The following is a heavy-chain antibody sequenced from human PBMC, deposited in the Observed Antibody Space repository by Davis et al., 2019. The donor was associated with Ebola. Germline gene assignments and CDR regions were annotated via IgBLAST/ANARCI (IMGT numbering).Heavy chain of an antibody. CDR3: AREGNYDSSGYFDY. V-gene: IGHV1-69*10. Sequence: SVQVSCKASGGTFSSYTISWVRQVPGQGLEWMGWIIPILGIANYAQKFQGRVTITADKSTSTAYMELGSLRSDDTAVYYCAREGNYDSSGYFDYWGQGTLVTVSS. CDR2: IIPILGIA. J-gene: IGHJ4*02. CDR1: GGTFSSYT. D-gene: IGHD3-22*01.